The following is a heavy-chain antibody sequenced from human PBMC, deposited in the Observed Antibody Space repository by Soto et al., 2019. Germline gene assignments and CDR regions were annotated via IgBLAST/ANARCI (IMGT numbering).Heavy chain of an antibody. Sequence: SETLSLTCTVSGGSISSSNYYWGWIRQPPGKGLEWIGSIYYSGSTYYNPSLKSRVTISVDTSKNQFSLKLSSVTAADTAVYYCATQGVGGSYVYTFDPWGQGTLVTVSS. CDR1: GGSISSSNYY. J-gene: IGHJ5*02. CDR3: ATQGVGGSYVYTFDP. CDR2: IYYSGST. V-gene: IGHV4-39*01. D-gene: IGHD1-26*01.